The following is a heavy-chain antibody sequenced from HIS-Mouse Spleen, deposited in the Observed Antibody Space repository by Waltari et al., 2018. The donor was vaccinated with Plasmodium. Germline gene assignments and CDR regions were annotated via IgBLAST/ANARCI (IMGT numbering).Heavy chain of an antibody. V-gene: IGHV3-21*01. CDR2: ISSSSSYI. CDR3: AREDILTGYYNDYWYFDL. D-gene: IGHD3-9*01. J-gene: IGHJ2*01. CDR1: GFTFGYSR. Sequence: EVQLVESGGGMVKPGGSLRLSGAASGFTFGYSRMNWVRQAPGKGLEWVSSISSSSSYIYYADSVKGRFTISRDNAKNSLYLQMNSLRAEDTAVYYCAREDILTGYYNDYWYFDLWGRGSLVTVSS.